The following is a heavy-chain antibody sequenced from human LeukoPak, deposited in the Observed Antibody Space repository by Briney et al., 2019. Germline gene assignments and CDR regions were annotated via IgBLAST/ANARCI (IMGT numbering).Heavy chain of an antibody. CDR1: GFTFSSYS. J-gene: IGHJ3*02. Sequence: GGSLRLSCAASGFTFSSYSMNWVRQAPGKGLEWVSYISSSSSTIYYADSVKGRFTISRDNAKNSLYLQMNSLRAEDTAVYYCARLGKKDIVVVPAPFDIWGQGTMVAVSS. CDR2: ISSSSSTI. V-gene: IGHV3-48*01. CDR3: ARLGKKDIVVVPAPFDI. D-gene: IGHD2-2*01.